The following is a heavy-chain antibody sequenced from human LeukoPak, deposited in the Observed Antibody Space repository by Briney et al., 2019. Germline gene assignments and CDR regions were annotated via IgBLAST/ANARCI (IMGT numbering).Heavy chain of an antibody. J-gene: IGHJ3*02. V-gene: IGHV3-48*03. Sequence: GGSLRLSCAASGFTFSSYEMNWVRQAPGKGLEWVSYISSSGSTIHYADSVKGRFTISRDNAKNSLYLQMNSLRAEDTAVYYCARDPGYSSGYYDGTHDAFDIWGQGTMVTVSS. CDR3: ARDPGYSSGYYDGTHDAFDI. D-gene: IGHD3-22*01. CDR2: ISSSGSTI. CDR1: GFTFSSYE.